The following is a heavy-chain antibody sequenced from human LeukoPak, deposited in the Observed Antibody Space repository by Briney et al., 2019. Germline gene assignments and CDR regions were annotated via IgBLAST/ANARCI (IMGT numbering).Heavy chain of an antibody. CDR3: ARTYRDFWSGYHYINYYMDV. J-gene: IGHJ6*03. V-gene: IGHV3-23*01. CDR2: ISGSGGST. Sequence: GGSLRLSCAASGFTFSSYAMSWVRQAPGKGLEWVSAISGSGGSTYYADSVKGRFTISRDNAKNSLYLQMNSLRAEDTAVYYCARTYRDFWSGYHYINYYMDVWGKGTTVTVSS. D-gene: IGHD3-3*01. CDR1: GFTFSSYA.